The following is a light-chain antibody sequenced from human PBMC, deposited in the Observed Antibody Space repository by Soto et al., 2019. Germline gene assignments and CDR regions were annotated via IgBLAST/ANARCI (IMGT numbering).Light chain of an antibody. CDR2: DAS. Sequence: EIVLTQSPATLSLSPGEIATLSFRASQSVSSYLAWYQQKPGQAPRLLIYDASNRATGVPARFSGSGSGTDFTLTISSLEPEDFAVYYCQQRSNLITFGQGTKVDIK. V-gene: IGKV3-11*01. J-gene: IGKJ1*01. CDR1: QSVSSY. CDR3: QQRSNLIT.